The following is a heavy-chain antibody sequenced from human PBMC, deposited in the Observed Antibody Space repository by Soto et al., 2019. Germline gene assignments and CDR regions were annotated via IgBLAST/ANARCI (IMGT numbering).Heavy chain of an antibody. CDR2: IYPGDSDT. D-gene: IGHD3-10*01. J-gene: IGHJ6*02. CDR1: GYSFTSYW. CDR3: ARHRHPMRGMSGMDV. Sequence: PGESLKISCKGSGYSFTSYWIGWVRQMPGKGLEWMGIIYPGDSDTRYSPSFQGQVTISADKSISTAYLQWSSLKASDTAMYYCARHRHPMRGMSGMDVWAQGTTVTVSS. V-gene: IGHV5-51*01.